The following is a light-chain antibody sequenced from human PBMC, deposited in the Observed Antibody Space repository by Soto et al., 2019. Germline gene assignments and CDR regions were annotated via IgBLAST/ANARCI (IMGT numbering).Light chain of an antibody. CDR3: HQYYSTPWT. CDR2: WAS. J-gene: IGKJ1*01. V-gene: IGKV4-1*01. Sequence: DIVLTQSPDSLAVSLGERATINCKSSQSVLYSSNDKNFLTWYQQKPGQPPKLLIYWASTRESGVPERFSGSGSGTDFTLPISSLQAEDVAVYYCHQYYSTPWTFGQGTKVEIK. CDR1: QSVLYSSNDKNF.